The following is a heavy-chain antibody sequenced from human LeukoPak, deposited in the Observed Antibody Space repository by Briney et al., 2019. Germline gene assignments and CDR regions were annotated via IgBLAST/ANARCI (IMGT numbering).Heavy chain of an antibody. CDR1: GFTFSSYA. Sequence: GGSLRLSCAASGFTFSSYAMSWVRQAPGKGLEWVSAISGSGGSTYYADSVKGRFTISRDNSKNTLYLQMNSLRAEDTAVYYCEKDHRPRGGIQLWYDNWFDPWGQGTLVTVSS. J-gene: IGHJ5*02. V-gene: IGHV3-23*01. CDR2: ISGSGGST. D-gene: IGHD5-18*01. CDR3: EKDHRPRGGIQLWYDNWFDP.